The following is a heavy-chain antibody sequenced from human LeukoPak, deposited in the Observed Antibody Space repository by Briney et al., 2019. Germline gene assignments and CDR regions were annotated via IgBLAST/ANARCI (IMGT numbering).Heavy chain of an antibody. CDR2: IYHSGST. J-gene: IGHJ2*01. V-gene: IGHV4-30-2*01. D-gene: IGHD7-27*01. CDR1: GGSISSGGYY. Sequence: SQTLSLTCTVSGGSISSGGYYWSWIRQPPGKGLEWIGYIYHSGSTYYNPSLKSRVTISVDRSKNQFSLKLSSVTAADTAVYYCARAWGSVDRPSYWYFDLWGRGTLVTVSS. CDR3: ARAWGSVDRPSYWYFDL.